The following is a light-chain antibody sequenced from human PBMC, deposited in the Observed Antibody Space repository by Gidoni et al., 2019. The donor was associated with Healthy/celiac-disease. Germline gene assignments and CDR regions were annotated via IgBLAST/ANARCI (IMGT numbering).Light chain of an antibody. CDR3: QQYDNLPLT. CDR1: QDISNY. Sequence: QMTQSPSSLSASVGDRVTITCQASQDISNYLNWYQQKPGKAPKLLIYDASNLETGVPSRFSGSGSGTDFTFTISSLQPEDIATYYCQQYDNLPLTFGGGTKVEIK. J-gene: IGKJ4*01. CDR2: DAS. V-gene: IGKV1-33*01.